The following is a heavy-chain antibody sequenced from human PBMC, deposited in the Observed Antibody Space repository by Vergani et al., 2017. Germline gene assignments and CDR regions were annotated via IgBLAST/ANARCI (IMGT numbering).Heavy chain of an antibody. CDR3: ARLGSVGATMDY. J-gene: IGHJ4*02. Sequence: EVQLVESGGGLVQPGRSLRLSCAASGFTFDDYAMHWVRQAPGKGLEWVSGISWNSGSIGYADSVKGRFTISRDNAKNSLYLQMNSLRAEDTAVYYCARLGSVGATMDYWGQGTLVTVSS. V-gene: IGHV3-9*01. CDR1: GFTFDDYA. CDR2: ISWNSGSI. D-gene: IGHD1-26*01.